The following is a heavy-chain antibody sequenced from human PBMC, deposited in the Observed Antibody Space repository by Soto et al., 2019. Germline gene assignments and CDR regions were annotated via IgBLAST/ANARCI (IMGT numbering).Heavy chain of an antibody. J-gene: IGHJ4*02. D-gene: IGHD1-26*01. CDR1: GFSLSTSGVA. Sequence: QITLRESGPTLVKPTQTLTLTCTFSGFSLSTSGVAVGWIRQPPGKALEWLGIMYWDDDKRYIPSLKSRLTFTKDTSKNQVVLTMTNMDPGDTATYYCARGRREVYFDYWGQGTLVTVSS. V-gene: IGHV2-5*02. CDR3: ARGRREVYFDY. CDR2: MYWDDDK.